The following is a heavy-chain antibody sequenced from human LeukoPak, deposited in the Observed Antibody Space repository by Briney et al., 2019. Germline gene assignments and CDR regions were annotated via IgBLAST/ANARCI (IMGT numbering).Heavy chain of an antibody. CDR1: GFTFGKYA. CDR2: ITSSGAGA. D-gene: IGHD3-22*01. Sequence: GGSLRLSCVASGFTFGKYAMGWVRQAPGKGLECASGITSSGAGASYADSVKGRFTISRDNSKNTLYLQMNSLRAEDTAVYYCAKDQFYDSTGYNFDDWGQGTLVTVSS. V-gene: IGHV3-23*01. J-gene: IGHJ4*02. CDR3: AKDQFYDSTGYNFDD.